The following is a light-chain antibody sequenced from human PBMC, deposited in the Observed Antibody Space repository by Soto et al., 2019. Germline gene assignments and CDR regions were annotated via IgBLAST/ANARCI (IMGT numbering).Light chain of an antibody. CDR1: QSVNRN. CDR2: GAS. Sequence: EIVMTQSPATLSVSPGERATLSCRASQSVNRNLAWYQQKCGQAPRLLIYGASSRATGIPDRFSGSGSGTDFTLTISRLEPEDFAVYYCQQYGSSPWTFGQGTKVDIK. CDR3: QQYGSSPWT. V-gene: IGKV3-20*01. J-gene: IGKJ1*01.